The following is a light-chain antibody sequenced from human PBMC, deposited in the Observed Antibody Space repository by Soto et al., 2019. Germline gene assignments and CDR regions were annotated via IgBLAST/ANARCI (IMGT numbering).Light chain of an antibody. J-gene: IGKJ5*01. Sequence: EAVMRHAFDSLXVSPGGXASLSXXXSESVRSNLAWYLQKPLQSPMLLIYGASTGSTSIAARFSGGRSGPEFHLTMGSVQFVGFAVYYCQEYNSWRRITFSQVTRMEIK. V-gene: IGKV3D-15*01. CDR2: GAS. CDR1: ESVRSN. CDR3: QEYNSWRRIT.